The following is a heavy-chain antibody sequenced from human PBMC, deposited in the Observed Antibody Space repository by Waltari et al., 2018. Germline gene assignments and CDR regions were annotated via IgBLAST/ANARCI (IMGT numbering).Heavy chain of an antibody. Sequence: QVRLVESGGGVVQPGRSLRLSCVASGFSFSTYGMHWVRQAPGKGLEWVGSIYFDGSEKFYADSMKGLFTISRDNSKNTLYLQIISLRVEDTSVYYCAKASGESAFDIWGQGTMVIVSS. J-gene: IGHJ3*02. CDR1: GFSFSTYG. CDR3: AKASGESAFDI. CDR2: IYFDGSEK. V-gene: IGHV3-33*06. D-gene: IGHD3-10*01.